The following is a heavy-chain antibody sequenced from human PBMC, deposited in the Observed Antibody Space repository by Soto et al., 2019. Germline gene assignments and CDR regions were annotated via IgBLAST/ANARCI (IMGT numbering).Heavy chain of an antibody. CDR3: ARHKTSHYEYYYYYYGMDV. D-gene: IGHD2-2*01. CDR2: IDPSDSYT. CDR1: GYSFTIHW. Sequence: GESLKSSGKGSGYSFTIHWISWVLQMPGKGLEWMGRIDPSDSYTNYSPSFQGHVTISADKSISTAYLQWSSLKASDTAMYYCARHKTSHYEYYYYYYGMDVWGQGTTVTVSS. J-gene: IGHJ6*02. V-gene: IGHV5-10-1*01.